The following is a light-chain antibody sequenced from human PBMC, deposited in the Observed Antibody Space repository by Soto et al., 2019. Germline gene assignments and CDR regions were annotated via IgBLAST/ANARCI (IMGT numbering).Light chain of an antibody. V-gene: IGLV3-27*01. CDR1: VLAKKY. J-gene: IGLJ2*01. CDR3: YSAADNNVV. CDR2: KDN. Sequence: SYELTQPSSVSVSPGQTARITCSGDVLAKKYARWFQQKPGQAPVLVIYKDNERPSGIPERFSGSNSGTTVTLTISGAQVDDEADYYCYSAADNNVVFGGGTKLTVL.